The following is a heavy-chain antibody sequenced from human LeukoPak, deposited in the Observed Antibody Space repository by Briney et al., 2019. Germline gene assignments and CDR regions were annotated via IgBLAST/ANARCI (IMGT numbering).Heavy chain of an antibody. CDR1: GGSISSYY. CDR3: ARNLIPEQLVLNF. V-gene: IGHV4-4*07. J-gene: IGHJ4*02. D-gene: IGHD6-13*01. Sequence: SETLSLTCTVSGGSISSYYWSWIRQPAGKGLEWIGRIYTSGSTNYNPSLKSRVTMSVDTSKNQFSLNLRSVTPEDTAVYYCARNLIPEQLVLNFWGQGTLVTVSS. CDR2: IYTSGST.